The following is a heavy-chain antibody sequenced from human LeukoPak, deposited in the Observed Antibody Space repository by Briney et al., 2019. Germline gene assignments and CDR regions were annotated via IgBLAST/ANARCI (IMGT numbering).Heavy chain of an antibody. CDR2: INYSGST. CDR3: AREPNAPKIEPNWFDP. J-gene: IGHJ5*02. Sequence: PSETLSLTCSVSGGYISSYYWSWIRQPPGKGLEWIGIINYSGSTKYNPSLKSRVSISVDTSKNQFSLRLTSVTVADTAVYFCAREPNAPKIEPNWFDPWGQGTLVTVSS. CDR1: GGYISSYY. V-gene: IGHV4-59*01. D-gene: IGHD1-14*01.